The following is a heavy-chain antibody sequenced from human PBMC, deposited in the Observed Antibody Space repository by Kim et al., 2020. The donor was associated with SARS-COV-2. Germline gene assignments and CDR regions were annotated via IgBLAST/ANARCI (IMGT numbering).Heavy chain of an antibody. D-gene: IGHD6-13*01. Sequence: GGSLRLSCSASGFTFTSYAMHWVRQAPGKGLEYVSLISSNGGRTYYADSVKGRFTISRDNSKNTLYLQMSSLRAEDTAVYYCVKGKEYNSGWYRYADYWGQGTLVTVSS. V-gene: IGHV3-64D*09. CDR2: ISSNGGRT. CDR1: GFTFTSYA. J-gene: IGHJ4*02. CDR3: VKGKEYNSGWYRYADY.